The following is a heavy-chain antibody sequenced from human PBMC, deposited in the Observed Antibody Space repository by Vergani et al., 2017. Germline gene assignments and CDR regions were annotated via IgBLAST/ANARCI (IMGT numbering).Heavy chain of an antibody. J-gene: IGHJ3*02. D-gene: IGHD4-17*01. V-gene: IGHV4-61*02. CDR1: GGSISSGSYY. CDR2: SNTSGSP. Sequence: QVQLQESGPGLVKPSQTLSLTCTVSGGSISSGSYYWSWIRHPSGKGLDWIGRSNTSGSPHYNHSRKSRVTISVDTSKNQIPLKLSSVTAADTAVYYCARATVDAFDIWGQGTMVTVSS. CDR3: ARATVDAFDI.